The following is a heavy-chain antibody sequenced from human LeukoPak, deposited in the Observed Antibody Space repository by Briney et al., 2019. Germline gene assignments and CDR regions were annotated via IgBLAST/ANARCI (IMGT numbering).Heavy chain of an antibody. V-gene: IGHV4-38-2*02. Sequence: SETLSLTCTVSGFSISSDYYWGWIRQPPGKGLEWVGSIYHSGSTYYNPSLKSRVTISADTSKNQFSLKLSSVTAADTAVYYCARDPRSGYDLLDDYWGQGTLVTVSS. D-gene: IGHD5-12*01. CDR1: GFSISSDYY. CDR2: IYHSGST. CDR3: ARDPRSGYDLLDDY. J-gene: IGHJ4*02.